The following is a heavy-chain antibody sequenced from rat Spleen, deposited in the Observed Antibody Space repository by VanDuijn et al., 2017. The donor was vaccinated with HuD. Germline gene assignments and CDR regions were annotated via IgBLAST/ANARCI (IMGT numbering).Heavy chain of an antibody. CDR3: ARVLYNNYGVMDA. CDR2: ICNTGGT. D-gene: IGHD1-10*01. V-gene: IGHV2-41*01. J-gene: IGHJ4*01. Sequence: QVQLKESGPGLVQPSQTLSLTCTVAGFSLTSYNVHWVRQPPGKGPEWMGVICNTGGTRYNSALKSRLSISKETSKSQVFLKMNSLQTEDTATYYCARVLYNNYGVMDAWGQGASVTVSS. CDR1: GFSLTSYN.